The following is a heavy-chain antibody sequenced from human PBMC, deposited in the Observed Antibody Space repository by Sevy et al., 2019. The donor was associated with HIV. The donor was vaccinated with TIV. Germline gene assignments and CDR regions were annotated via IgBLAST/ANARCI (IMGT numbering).Heavy chain of an antibody. CDR2: VRASGSTT. J-gene: IGHJ4*02. Sequence: GGSLRLSCVASGFTFSDYAMAWVRQAPGKGPEWISAVRASGSTTKYADSVKDRFTVSRDNSKNTLYLQLNSLGGEDTAVYYCAKAVPPLDWLLIFFDSWGQGSLVTVSS. CDR1: GFTFSDYA. V-gene: IGHV3-23*01. D-gene: IGHD3-9*01. CDR3: AKAVPPLDWLLIFFDS.